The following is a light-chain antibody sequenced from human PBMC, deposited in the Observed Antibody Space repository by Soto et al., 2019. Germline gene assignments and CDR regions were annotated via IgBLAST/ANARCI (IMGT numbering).Light chain of an antibody. CDR1: QSVSSSY. V-gene: IGKV3-20*01. CDR2: GAS. J-gene: IGKJ3*01. Sequence: EIVLTQSPGTLSLSPGERAILSCRASQSVSSSYLAWYQQKPGQAPRLLIYGASSRATGIPDRFSGSGSGTDFTLTISRLEPEDFAVYYCQHYGSSPTFGPGTKVDIK. CDR3: QHYGSSPT.